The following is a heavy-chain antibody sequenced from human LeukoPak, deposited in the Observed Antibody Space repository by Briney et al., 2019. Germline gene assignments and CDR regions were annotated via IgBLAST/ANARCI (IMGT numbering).Heavy chain of an antibody. CDR2: IYTSGST. CDR1: GGSISSYY. CDR3: ARQGYSYGWYYFDY. V-gene: IGHV4-4*09. J-gene: IGHJ4*02. Sequence: SETLSLTCTVSGGSISSYYWSWIRQPPGKGLEWIGYIYTSGSTNYNPSLKSRVTISVDTSKNQFSLKLSSVTAADTAVYYCARQGYSYGWYYFDYWGQGTLVTVSS. D-gene: IGHD5-18*01.